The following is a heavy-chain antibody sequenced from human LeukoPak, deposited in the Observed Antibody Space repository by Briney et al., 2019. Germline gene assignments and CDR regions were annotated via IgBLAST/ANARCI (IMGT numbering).Heavy chain of an antibody. D-gene: IGHD1-14*01. CDR3: TRDRSRAEDD. CDR2: INQGGSGK. V-gene: IGHV3-7*01. CDR1: GFTFGDYP. J-gene: IGHJ4*02. Sequence: PGGSLRLSCIASGFTFGDYPMAWVRQAPGKGLEWVANINQGGSGKYYVDSVKGRFTISRDNANNLLYLQMNSLRGEDTAVYYCTRDRSRAEDDWGQGTLVTVSS.